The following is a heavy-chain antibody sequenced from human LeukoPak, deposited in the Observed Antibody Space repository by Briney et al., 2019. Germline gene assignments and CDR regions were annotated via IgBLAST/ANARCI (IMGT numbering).Heavy chain of an antibody. V-gene: IGHV1-69*05. CDR2: IIPIFGTA. D-gene: IGHD4/OR15-4a*01. Sequence: SVKVSCKASGGTFSSYAISWVRQAPGQGLEWMGGIIPIFGTANYAQKFQGRVTITTDESTSTAYMELSSLRSEDTALYYCASTHDYGGQTYDYWGQGTLVTVSS. CDR3: ASTHDYGGQTYDY. J-gene: IGHJ4*02. CDR1: GGTFSSYA.